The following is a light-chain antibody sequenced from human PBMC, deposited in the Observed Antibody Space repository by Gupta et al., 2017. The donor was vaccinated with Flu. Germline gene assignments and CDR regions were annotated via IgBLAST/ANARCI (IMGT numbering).Light chain of an antibody. CDR2: EVS. J-gene: IGLJ1*01. V-gene: IGLV2-23*02. Sequence: QSALTQPASVSGSPGQSITISCTGTSSDVGSYNLVSWYQQHPGNAPKLMIYEVSKRPSGVSSRFSGSKSGNTASLTISGLQVEDEADYYCCSYAGSSTYVFGTGTRVTVL. CDR3: CSYAGSSTYV. CDR1: SSDVGSYNL.